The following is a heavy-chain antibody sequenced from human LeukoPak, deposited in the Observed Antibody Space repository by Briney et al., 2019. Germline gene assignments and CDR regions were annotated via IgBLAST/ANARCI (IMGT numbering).Heavy chain of an antibody. V-gene: IGHV4-39*07. D-gene: IGHD4-23*01. Sequence: SETLSLTCTVSGGSISSSSYYWGWIRQPPGKGLEWIGSIYYSGSTYYNPSLKSRVTISVDTSKNQFSLKLSSVTAADTAVYYCGRDLVVTQQYYYYGMDVWGQGTTVTVSS. CDR1: GGSISSSSYY. CDR3: GRDLVVTQQYYYYGMDV. J-gene: IGHJ6*02. CDR2: IYYSGST.